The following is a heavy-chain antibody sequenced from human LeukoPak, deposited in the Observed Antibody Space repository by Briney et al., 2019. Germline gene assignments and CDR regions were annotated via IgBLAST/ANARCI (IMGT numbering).Heavy chain of an antibody. CDR3: ARVRGYSYGYADY. CDR1: GGSISSSSYY. V-gene: IGHV4-39*07. J-gene: IGHJ4*02. CDR2: IYYSGST. D-gene: IGHD5-18*01. Sequence: PSETLSLTCTVSGGSISSSSYYWGWIRQPPGKGLEWIGSIYYSGSTYYNPSLKSRVTISVDTSKNQFSLKLSSVTAADTAVYCCARVRGYSYGYADYWGQGTLVTVSS.